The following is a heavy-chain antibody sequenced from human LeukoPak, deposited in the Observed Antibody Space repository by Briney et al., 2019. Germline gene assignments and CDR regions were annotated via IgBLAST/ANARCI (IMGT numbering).Heavy chain of an antibody. CDR2: IGTDGGTK. CDR1: GFPHRVPA. Sequence: GRSLRLLCASSGFPHRVPALQGATRAWGKGWVGGAVIGTDGGTKLYADSVKGRFTISRDISKNSLSLEMNSLRVEDTAVYYCARDWIVGGPDYFDYWGQGTLVTVSP. J-gene: IGHJ4*02. CDR3: ARDWIVGGPDYFDY. D-gene: IGHD1-26*01. V-gene: IGHV3-30-3*01.